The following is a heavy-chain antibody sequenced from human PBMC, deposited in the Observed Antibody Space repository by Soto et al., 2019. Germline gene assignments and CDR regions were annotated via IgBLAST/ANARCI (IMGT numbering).Heavy chain of an antibody. V-gene: IGHV4-39*01. CDR1: GGSISSSSYY. D-gene: IGHD6-13*01. Sequence: PSETLSLTCTVSGGSISSSSYYWGWIRQPPGKGLEWIGSIYYSGSTYYNPSLKSRVTISVDTSKNQFSLKLSSVTAADTAVYYCASIAAAGTFYYYGMDVWGQGTTVTVSS. J-gene: IGHJ6*02. CDR2: IYYSGST. CDR3: ASIAAAGTFYYYGMDV.